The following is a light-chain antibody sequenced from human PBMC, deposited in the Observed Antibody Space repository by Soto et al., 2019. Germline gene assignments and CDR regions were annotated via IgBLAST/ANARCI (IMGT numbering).Light chain of an antibody. CDR3: QSWGTAIRV. J-gene: IGLJ3*02. CDR2: VNSDGSH. Sequence: QSVLTQLPSASASLGASVKLTCTLSSGYTSHAIAWHQQLPEQGPRYLMKVNSDGSHITGDGIPDRFSGSISGAEHYLTISSLRSEDEADYDCQSWGTAIRVFGGGTKLTVL. CDR1: SGYTSHA. V-gene: IGLV4-69*01.